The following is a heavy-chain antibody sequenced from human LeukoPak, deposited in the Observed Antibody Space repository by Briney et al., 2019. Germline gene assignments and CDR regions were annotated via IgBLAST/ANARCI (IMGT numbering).Heavy chain of an antibody. Sequence: GGSLRLSCAASGFTFNNYAMGWVRQTPGKGPEWVSGITGNGRSTYYADSVKGRFTISRDNSKNTLYLQVNSLRAEDTAAYFCAKSGTVGATRFDWYFDLWGRGTQVTVSS. D-gene: IGHD1-26*01. CDR3: AKSGTVGATRFDWYFDL. CDR2: ITGNGRST. CDR1: GFTFNNYA. J-gene: IGHJ2*01. V-gene: IGHV3-23*01.